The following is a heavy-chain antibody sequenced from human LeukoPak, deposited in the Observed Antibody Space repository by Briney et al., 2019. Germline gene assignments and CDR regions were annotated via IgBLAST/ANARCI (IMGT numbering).Heavy chain of an antibody. CDR3: ARPRGEYSSSWYGPFDY. V-gene: IGHV3-48*01. J-gene: IGHJ4*02. D-gene: IGHD6-13*01. CDR2: ISSSSSTI. Sequence: GGSLRLSCAASGFTFSSYSMNWVRQAPGKGLEWVSYISSSSSTIYYADSVKGRFTISRDNAKNSLYLQMNSLRAEDTAVYYRARPRGEYSSSWYGPFDYWGQGTLVTVSS. CDR1: GFTFSSYS.